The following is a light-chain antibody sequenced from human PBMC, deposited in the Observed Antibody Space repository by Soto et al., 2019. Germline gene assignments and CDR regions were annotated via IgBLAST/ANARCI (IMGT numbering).Light chain of an antibody. V-gene: IGKV3-20*01. CDR1: QSVSTNF. CDR2: GAS. J-gene: IGKJ1*01. Sequence: EIVLTQSPGTLSLSPGEGATISCRASQSVSTNFFAWYQQKPGQAPRLLIYGASTRATGIPDRLSGSGSGTDFTLTISRLEPEDFAVYYCQQYGRTSWTFGQGTKV. CDR3: QQYGRTSWT.